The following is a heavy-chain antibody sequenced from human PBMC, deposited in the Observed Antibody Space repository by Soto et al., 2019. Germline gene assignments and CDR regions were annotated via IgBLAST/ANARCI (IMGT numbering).Heavy chain of an antibody. D-gene: IGHD4-17*01. CDR3: AHRMTYDDWDY. CDR1: GFSLTTSGVG. V-gene: IGHV2-5*02. CDR2: IYWDDDK. J-gene: IGHJ4*02. Sequence: QITLKESGPTLVKPTQTLTLTCTFSGFSLTTSGVGVGWIRQPPGKALEWLVLIYWDDDKRYSPSLRSRLTITKDTSKNQVVLTMTNMDPVDTATYYCAHRMTYDDWDYWGQGTLVTVSS.